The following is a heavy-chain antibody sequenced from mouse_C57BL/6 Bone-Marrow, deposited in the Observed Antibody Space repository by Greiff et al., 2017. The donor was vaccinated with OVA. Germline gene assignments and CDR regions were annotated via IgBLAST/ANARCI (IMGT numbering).Heavy chain of an antibody. J-gene: IGHJ4*01. V-gene: IGHV1-59*01. CDR3: AALRTYYYGSREGGYAMDY. D-gene: IGHD1-1*01. CDR2: IDPSDSYT. Sequence: QVQLQQPGAELVRPGTSVKLSCKASGYTFTSYWMHWVKQRPGQGLEWIGVIDPSDSYTNYNQKFKGKATLTVDTSSSTAYMQLSSLTSEDSAVYYCAALRTYYYGSREGGYAMDYWGQGTSVTVSS. CDR1: GYTFTSYW.